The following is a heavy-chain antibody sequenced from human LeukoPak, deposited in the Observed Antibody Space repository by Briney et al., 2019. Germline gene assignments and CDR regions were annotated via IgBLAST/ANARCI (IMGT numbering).Heavy chain of an antibody. Sequence: PSETLSLTCAVYGGSFSGYYWSWIRQPPGKGLEWIGEINHSGSTNYNPSLKSRVTISVDTSKNQFSLKLSSVTAADTAVYYCAGDQGTTGNDYWGQGTLVTVSS. D-gene: IGHD4-17*01. CDR3: AGDQGTTGNDY. CDR1: GGSFSGYY. V-gene: IGHV4-34*01. CDR2: INHSGST. J-gene: IGHJ4*02.